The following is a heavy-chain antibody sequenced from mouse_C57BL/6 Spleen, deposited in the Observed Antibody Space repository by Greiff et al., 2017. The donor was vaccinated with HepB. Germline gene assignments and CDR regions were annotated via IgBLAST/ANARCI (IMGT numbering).Heavy chain of an antibody. V-gene: IGHV5-17*01. CDR1: GFTFSDYG. D-gene: IGHD2-1*01. CDR2: ISSGSSTI. Sequence: EVHLVESGGGLVKPGGSLKLSCAASGFTFSDYGMHWVRQAPEKGLEWVAYISSGSSTIYYADTVKGRFTISRDNAKNTLFLQMTSLRSEDTAMYYCARRDGNWYFDVWGTGTTVTVSS. CDR3: ARRDGNWYFDV. J-gene: IGHJ1*03.